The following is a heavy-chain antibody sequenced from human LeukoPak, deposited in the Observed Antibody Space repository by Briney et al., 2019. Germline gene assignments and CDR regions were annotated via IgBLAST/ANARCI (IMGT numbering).Heavy chain of an antibody. D-gene: IGHD2-2*01. CDR2: INHSGST. V-gene: IGHV4-34*01. Sequence: SETLSLTCAVYGGSFSGYYWSWIRQPPGKGLEWIGGINHSGSTNYNPSLKSRVTISVDTSKNQFSLKLSSVTAADTAVYYCARAVVPAAMKFHYFDYWGQGTLVTVSS. J-gene: IGHJ4*02. CDR3: ARAVVPAAMKFHYFDY. CDR1: GGSFSGYY.